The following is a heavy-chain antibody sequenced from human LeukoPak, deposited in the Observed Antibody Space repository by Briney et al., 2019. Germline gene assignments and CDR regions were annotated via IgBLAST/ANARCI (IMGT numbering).Heavy chain of an antibody. CDR3: ARGVVAATPKGDWFDP. J-gene: IGHJ5*02. Sequence: PSETLSLTCTVSGGSISSYYWSWIRQPPGKGLEWIRYIYYSGSTNYNPSLKSRVTISVDTSKNQFSLKLSSVTAADTAVYYCARGVVAATPKGDWFDPWGQGTLVTVSS. D-gene: IGHD2-15*01. CDR1: GGSISSYY. V-gene: IGHV4-59*01. CDR2: IYYSGST.